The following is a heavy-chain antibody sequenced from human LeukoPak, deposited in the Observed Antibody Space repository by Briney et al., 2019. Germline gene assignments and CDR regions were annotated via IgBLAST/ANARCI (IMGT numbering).Heavy chain of an antibody. V-gene: IGHV3-30-3*01. CDR1: GFNFRDHW. Sequence: PGGSLRPSCAASGFNFRDHWMDWVRQAPGKGLEWVAVISYDGSNKYYADSVKGRLTISRDNSKNTLYLQMNSLRTEDTAVYYCARGPTYYDILTGYTIWGQGTLVTVSS. D-gene: IGHD3-9*01. CDR2: ISYDGSNK. CDR3: ARGPTYYDILTGYTI. J-gene: IGHJ4*02.